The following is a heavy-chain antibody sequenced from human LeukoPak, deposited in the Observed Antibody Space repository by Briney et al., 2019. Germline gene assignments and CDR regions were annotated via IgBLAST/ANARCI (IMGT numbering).Heavy chain of an antibody. CDR2: IWYDGGNK. V-gene: IGHV3-33*01. CDR1: GFSFSDCG. D-gene: IGHD4-17*01. Sequence: SGRSLRLSCAASGFSFSDCGMHWVRQAPGKGLERVALIWYDGGNKYYADSVKGRYTISRDNSKNTLYLQMNSLRAEDTAVYYCARGPNFGDYVDFLDLWGQGALVTVSS. J-gene: IGHJ4*02. CDR3: ARGPNFGDYVDFLDL.